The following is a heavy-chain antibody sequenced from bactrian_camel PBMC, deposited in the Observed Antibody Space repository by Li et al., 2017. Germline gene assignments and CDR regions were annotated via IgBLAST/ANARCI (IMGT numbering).Heavy chain of an antibody. V-gene: IGHV3S66*01. CDR3: ASDRGTGSYWREVCATRPVEQYSY. J-gene: IGHJ4*01. D-gene: IGHD3*01. CDR1: EYLFSVYQ. Sequence: VQLVESGGGSVQAGGSLRLSCLASEYLFSVYQMAWFCLAPGKEREGVARIWTGDDVANYADSVKGRFTISRDNAKNILYLQMNSLKPDDTAMYYCASDRGTGSYWREVCATRPVEQYSYWGQGTQVTVS. CDR2: IWTGDDVA.